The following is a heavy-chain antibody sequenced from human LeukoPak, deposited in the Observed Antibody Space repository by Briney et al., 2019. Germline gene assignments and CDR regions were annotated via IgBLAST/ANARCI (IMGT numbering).Heavy chain of an antibody. CDR2: ISGSGGST. CDR1: GFTFSSYA. V-gene: IGHV3-23*01. D-gene: IGHD3-3*01. Sequence: GGSLRLSCAASGFTFSSYAMSWVRQAPGKGLEWVSAISGSGGSTYHADSVKGRFTISRDNSKNTLYLQMNSLRAEDAAVYYCAGPHITIFYYWGQGTLVTVSS. CDR3: AGPHITIFYY. J-gene: IGHJ4*02.